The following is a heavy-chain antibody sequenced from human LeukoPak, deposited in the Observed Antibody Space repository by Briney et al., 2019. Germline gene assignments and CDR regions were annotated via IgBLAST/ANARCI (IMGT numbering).Heavy chain of an antibody. V-gene: IGHV1-69*04. Sequence: SVKVSCKASGGTFSSYAISWVRQAPGQGLEWMGRIIPILGIANYAQKFQGRVTMTRDTSTSTVYMELSSLRSEDTAVYYCARGYSSSRDPSARFDYWGQGTLVTVSS. CDR3: ARGYSSSRDPSARFDY. CDR1: GGTFSSYA. CDR2: IIPILGIA. D-gene: IGHD6-6*01. J-gene: IGHJ4*02.